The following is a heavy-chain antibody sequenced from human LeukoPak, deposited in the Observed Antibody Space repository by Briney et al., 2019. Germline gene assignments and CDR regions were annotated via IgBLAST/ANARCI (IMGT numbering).Heavy chain of an antibody. CDR2: IYYSGST. D-gene: IGHD5-24*01. V-gene: IGHV4-39*02. CDR3: ARGMATPLHYFDY. Sequence: PSETLSLTCTVSGGSISYSSYYWGWIRQPPGKGLEWIGSIYYSGSTYYNPSLKSRVTISVDTSQNHFSLNLSSVTAADTAVYFCARGMATPLHYFDYWGQGTLVTVSS. J-gene: IGHJ4*02. CDR1: GGSISYSSYY.